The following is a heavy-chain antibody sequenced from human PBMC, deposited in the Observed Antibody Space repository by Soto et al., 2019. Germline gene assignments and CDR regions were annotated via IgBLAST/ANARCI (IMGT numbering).Heavy chain of an antibody. CDR3: ARSGGLDRDFNY. CDR2: IIPILGIA. D-gene: IGHD2-15*01. V-gene: IGHV1-69*02. CDR1: GGTFSSYT. Sequence: GASVKLSCTASGGTFSSYTISWVRQAPGQGLEWMGRIIPILGIANYAQKFQDRVTITADESTSTAYMQLSSLRSGDTAVYYCARSGGLDRDFNYWGQGSLVTVSS. J-gene: IGHJ4*02.